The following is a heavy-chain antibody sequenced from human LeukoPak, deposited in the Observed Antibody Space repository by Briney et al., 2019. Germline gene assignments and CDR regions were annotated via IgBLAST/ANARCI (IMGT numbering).Heavy chain of an antibody. V-gene: IGHV3-66*01. CDR1: GFTVSNNY. CDR3: ARESEPAGLAFDI. CDR2: IYRDGNT. D-gene: IGHD1-14*01. Sequence: PGGSLRLSCAASGFTVSNNYMSWARQAPGKGLEWVSLIYRDGNTNYADSVKGRFAISRDKSKNTLSLQMNSLRAEDTAVYYCARESEPAGLAFDIWGQGTMVTVSS. J-gene: IGHJ3*02.